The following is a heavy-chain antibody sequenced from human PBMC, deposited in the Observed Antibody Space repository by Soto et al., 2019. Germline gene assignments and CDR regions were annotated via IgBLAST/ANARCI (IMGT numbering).Heavy chain of an antibody. CDR3: ARAPSLWFGELRMFGFDY. CDR1: GYTFTSYG. D-gene: IGHD3-10*01. V-gene: IGHV1-18*04. J-gene: IGHJ4*02. CDR2: ISAYNGNT. Sequence: QVQLVQSGAEVKKPGASVKVSCKASGYTFTSYGISWVRQAPGQGLEWMGWISAYNGNTNYAQKLQGRVTMTTDTATSRAYMELRSLRSDDTAVYYCARAPSLWFGELRMFGFDYWGQGTLVTVSS.